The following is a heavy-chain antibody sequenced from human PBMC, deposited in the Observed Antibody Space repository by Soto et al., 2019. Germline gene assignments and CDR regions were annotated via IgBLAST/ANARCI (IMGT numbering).Heavy chain of an antibody. D-gene: IGHD3-22*01. CDR3: AKRTYGGSAPYDYGMDV. Sequence: QVQLVESGGGVVQPGRSLRLSCAASGFTFSDYGMHWVRQAPGKGLEWVTFISFDDGKAKFYSAPVRGRFTISRDNSKYTLSLQRNCLSSEDTAIYCCAKRTYGGSAPYDYGMDVWGQGTTVTVSS. CDR2: ISFDDGKAK. CDR1: GFTFSDYG. J-gene: IGHJ6*02. V-gene: IGHV3-30*18.